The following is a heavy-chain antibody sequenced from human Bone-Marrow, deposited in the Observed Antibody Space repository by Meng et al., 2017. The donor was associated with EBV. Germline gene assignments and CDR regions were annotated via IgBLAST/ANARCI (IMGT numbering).Heavy chain of an antibody. V-gene: IGHV4-34*01. J-gene: IGHJ5*02. CDR1: GGSFSGYY. Sequence: QVQLQQWVAGLLKPSETLSLTCAVYGGSFSGYYWSWIRQPPGKGLEWIGEINHSGSTNYNPSLKSRVTISVDTSKNQFSLKLSSVTAADTAVYYCARRSITIFGVVTRYNWFDPWGQGTLVTVSS. D-gene: IGHD3-3*01. CDR3: ARRSITIFGVVTRYNWFDP. CDR2: INHSGST.